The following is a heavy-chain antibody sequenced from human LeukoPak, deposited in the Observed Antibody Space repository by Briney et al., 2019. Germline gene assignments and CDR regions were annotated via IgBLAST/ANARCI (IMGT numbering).Heavy chain of an antibody. CDR2: IYYSGST. D-gene: IGHD1-26*01. CDR3: ARHYLGGNYPDYFNH. Sequence: SETLSLTCTVSGGSISSSSYYWGWIRQPPGKGLEWIGSIYYSGSTYHNPSLKSRVTISIDTSKNQFSLNLNSVTAADTALYSCARHYLGGNYPDYFNHWGQGTLVTVSS. V-gene: IGHV4-39*01. J-gene: IGHJ4*02. CDR1: GGSISSSSYY.